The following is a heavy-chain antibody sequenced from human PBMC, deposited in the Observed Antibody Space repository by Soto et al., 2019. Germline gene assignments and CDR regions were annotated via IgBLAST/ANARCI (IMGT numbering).Heavy chain of an antibody. D-gene: IGHD1-26*01. V-gene: IGHV1-8*01. Sequence: QVQLVQSGAEVREPGASVKVSCKASGYSFTSLDINWVRQTAGQGLEWMGWMEPSTGRTGYAQKFQGRVTMTRDTSINIAYMELTTLTSDDTAFYYCARGVSAGVDYWGQGTLVIVSS. CDR1: GYSFTSLD. CDR3: ARGVSAGVDY. J-gene: IGHJ4*02. CDR2: MEPSTGRT.